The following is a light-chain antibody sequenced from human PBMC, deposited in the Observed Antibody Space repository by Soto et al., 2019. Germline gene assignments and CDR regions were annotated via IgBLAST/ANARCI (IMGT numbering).Light chain of an antibody. Sequence: DIQMTQSPSTLSASVGDTVTITCRASQSLRYWLAWYQQKPGQAPKLLIHKASTLESGVPSRFSGSGSGTEFTLTIRSLQPDDFATFYCQQYDRFPYTFGQGTKLEIK. CDR3: QQYDRFPYT. CDR2: KAS. CDR1: QSLRYW. V-gene: IGKV1-5*03. J-gene: IGKJ2*01.